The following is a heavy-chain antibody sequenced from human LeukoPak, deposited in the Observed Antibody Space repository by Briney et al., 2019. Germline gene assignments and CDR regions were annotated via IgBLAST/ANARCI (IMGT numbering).Heavy chain of an antibody. J-gene: IGHJ2*01. D-gene: IGHD3/OR15-3a*01. V-gene: IGHV1-2*02. CDR2: INPNSGGT. CDR1: GGTFNSYA. CDR3: ARDRTGAWYFDL. Sequence: ASVKVSCKASGGTFNSYAISWVRQAPGQGLEWMGWINPNSGGTNYAQKFQGRVTMTRDTSISTAYMELSRLRSDDTAVYYCARDRTGAWYFDLWGRGTLVTVSS.